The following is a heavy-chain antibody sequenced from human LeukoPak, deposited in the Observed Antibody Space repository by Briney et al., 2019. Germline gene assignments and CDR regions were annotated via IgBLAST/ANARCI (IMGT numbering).Heavy chain of an antibody. CDR1: GYDFTTYW. CDR3: ARHRSSGYYDF. CDR2: IYPGDSDT. V-gene: IGHV5-51*01. D-gene: IGHD3-22*01. J-gene: IGHJ4*02. Sequence: GESLNFSNTGSGYDFTTYWIGWVRQVLGKVLEWMGIIYPGDSDTRYNPSFQAQVPISADKSISTAYLQWSSLKGSDTAMYYCARHRSSGYYDFWGQGTLVTVSS.